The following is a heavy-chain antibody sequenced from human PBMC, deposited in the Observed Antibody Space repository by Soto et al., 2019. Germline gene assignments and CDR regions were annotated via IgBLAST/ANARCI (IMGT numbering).Heavy chain of an antibody. CDR3: AREVQVHTPAFVY. D-gene: IGHD3-10*01. V-gene: IGHV1-69*19. CDR1: GGTFNTYA. J-gene: IGHJ4*02. Sequence: QVKLVQSGAEMKKPGSSVKVSCQYTGGTFNTYAMNWVRQAPGQGPEWMGDISPMFGAANYAPKFQGRVTITADESTGTSYMQLSSLTSQDTDLYFCAREVQVHTPAFVYWGQGTQVTVSS. CDR2: ISPMFGAA.